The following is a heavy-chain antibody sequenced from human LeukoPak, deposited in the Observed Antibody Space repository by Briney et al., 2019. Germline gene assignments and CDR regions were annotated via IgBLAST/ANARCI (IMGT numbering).Heavy chain of an antibody. D-gene: IGHD3-22*01. CDR2: ISGSGGST. CDR3: AKARGSKYYDSSGYFDY. J-gene: IGHJ4*02. CDR1: GFTFSSYW. V-gene: IGHV3-23*01. Sequence: GGSLRLSCAASGFTFSSYWMSWVRQAPGKGLEWVSAISGSGGSTYYADSVKGRFTISRDNSKNTLYLQMNSLRAEDTAVYYCAKARGSKYYDSSGYFDYWGQGTLVTVSS.